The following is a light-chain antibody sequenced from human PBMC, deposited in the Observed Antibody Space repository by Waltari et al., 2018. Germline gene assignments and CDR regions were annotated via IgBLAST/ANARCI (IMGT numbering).Light chain of an antibody. V-gene: IGKV3-11*01. CDR3: QQRSSWPPQIS. J-gene: IGKJ5*01. Sequence: EIVLTQSPAILSLSPGDGATLSCKASQSLSNFLAWYQPKPGQAPRLLIYDASNRATGSPARFSGSGSGTDFPLTITSLEPEDFAVYYCQQRSSWPPQISFGQGTRLEIK. CDR2: DAS. CDR1: QSLSNF.